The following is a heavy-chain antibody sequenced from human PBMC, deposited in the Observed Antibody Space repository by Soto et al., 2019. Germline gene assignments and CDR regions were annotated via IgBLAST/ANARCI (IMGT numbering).Heavy chain of an antibody. CDR1: GCTFSDYY. D-gene: IGHD1-26*01. J-gene: IGHJ4*02. Sequence: GGSLRLSWAASGCTFSDYYMSWIRQAPGKGLEWVAYISSSSTNTNFADSLKGRFTISRDNAKNSLYLQFNSLRAEDTAVYYCARAREVGATVLFDYWGQGNLVTVSS. CDR2: ISSSSTNT. CDR3: ARAREVGATVLFDY. V-gene: IGHV3-11*06.